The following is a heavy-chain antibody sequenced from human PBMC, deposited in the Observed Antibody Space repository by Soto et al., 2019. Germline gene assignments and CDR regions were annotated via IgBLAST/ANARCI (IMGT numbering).Heavy chain of an antibody. CDR3: SKDVRGSGSHYNSFGY. V-gene: IGHV3-53*01. CDR1: GFTVGNNY. Sequence: EVQLVESGGGLIQPGGSLKLSCAASGFTVGNNYMSWVRQAPGKGLEWVSLIYSTGTTKYADSVKGRFTVSRDNAKNTLYLQMNSLRAVDTAVYYCSKDVRGSGSHYNSFGYWGQGTLVTVSS. CDR2: IYSTGTT. D-gene: IGHD3-10*01. J-gene: IGHJ4*02.